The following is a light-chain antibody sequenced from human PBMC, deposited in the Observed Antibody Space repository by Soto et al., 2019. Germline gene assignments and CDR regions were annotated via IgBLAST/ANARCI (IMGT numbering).Light chain of an antibody. CDR2: AAA. Sequence: DIQMTQSPSSLSASVGDRVTITCRASQSITTYLNWYQQTSGEAPKLLIYAAARLQTGVPSRFSGSGSGTDFTLTTSSLQPEDFATYYCQQAYGAPPTFGQGTQWIS. V-gene: IGKV1-39*01. CDR1: QSITTY. CDR3: QQAYGAPPT. J-gene: IGKJ1*01.